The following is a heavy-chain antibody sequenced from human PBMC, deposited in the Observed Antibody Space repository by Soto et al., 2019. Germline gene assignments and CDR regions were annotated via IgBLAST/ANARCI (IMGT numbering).Heavy chain of an antibody. J-gene: IGHJ4*02. CDR2: IYYRGNA. CDR1: DDSINSDKYY. D-gene: IGHD5-12*01. Sequence: SETLSLTCSVSDDSINSDKYYWGWIRQPPRKGLEWIGSIYYRGNAYYNQSLQTRVTISLDKSKSQYSLKLNSVTAADSAVFFCARLEGLATISYYFDFWGPGALVTVSS. CDR3: ARLEGLATISYYFDF. V-gene: IGHV4-39*01.